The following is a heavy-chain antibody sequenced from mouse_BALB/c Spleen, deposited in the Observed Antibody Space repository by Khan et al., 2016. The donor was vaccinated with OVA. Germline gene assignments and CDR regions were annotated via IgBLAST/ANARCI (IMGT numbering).Heavy chain of an antibody. D-gene: IGHD1-1*01. CDR3: ARPYYYGSTYDTMDA. J-gene: IGHJ4*01. CDR1: GYTFTKYW. Sequence: QVQLQQSGAELVRPGTSVKMSCKAAGYTFTKYWIGWIKQRPGHGLEWVGDIYPGNGNTNYNEKFKGKATLTAATSSSTAYMHLNSLTSEASAIYYCARPYYYGSTYDTMDAWGQGTSVTGSS. CDR2: IYPGNGNT. V-gene: IGHV1-63*02.